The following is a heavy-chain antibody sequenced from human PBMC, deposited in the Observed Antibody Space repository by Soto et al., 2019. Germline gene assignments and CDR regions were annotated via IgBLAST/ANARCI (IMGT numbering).Heavy chain of an antibody. Sequence: ASVKVSCKASGGTFSSYAISWVRQAPGQGLEWMGGIIPIFGTANYAQKFQGRVTITADKSTSTAYMELSSLRSEDTAVYYCAREYCSSTSCYDYWGQGTLVTVSS. D-gene: IGHD2-2*01. CDR1: GGTFSSYA. J-gene: IGHJ4*02. CDR3: AREYCSSTSCYDY. CDR2: IIPIFGTA. V-gene: IGHV1-69*06.